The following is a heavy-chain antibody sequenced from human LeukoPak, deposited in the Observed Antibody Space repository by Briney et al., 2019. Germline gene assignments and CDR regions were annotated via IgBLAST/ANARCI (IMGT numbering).Heavy chain of an antibody. D-gene: IGHD5-24*01. Sequence: GGSLRLSCVASGFAFSDYNVHWVRQAPGKGLEWVSFISSSSSYIYYAESVKGRFTISRDNAKNSLYLQMDSLTVDDTAVYYCARDAKDHGCPDYWGQGTLVTVSS. CDR1: GFAFSDYN. V-gene: IGHV3-21*01. J-gene: IGHJ4*02. CDR3: ARDAKDHGCPDY. CDR2: ISSSSSYI.